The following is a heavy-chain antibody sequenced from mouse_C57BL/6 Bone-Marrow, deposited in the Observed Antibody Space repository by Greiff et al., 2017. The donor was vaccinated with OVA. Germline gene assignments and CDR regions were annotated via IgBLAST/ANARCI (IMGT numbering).Heavy chain of an antibody. V-gene: IGHV5-6*01. D-gene: IGHD2-5*01. CDR3: ARQALYSNYDD. CDR1: GFTFSSYG. Sequence: EVKLVESGGDLVKPGGSLKLSCAASGFTFSSYGMSWVRQTPDKRLEWVATISSGGSYTYYPDSVKGRFTISRDNAKNTLYLQMISLKSEDTAMYYCARQALYSNYDDWGQGTTLTVSS. J-gene: IGHJ2*01. CDR2: ISSGGSYT.